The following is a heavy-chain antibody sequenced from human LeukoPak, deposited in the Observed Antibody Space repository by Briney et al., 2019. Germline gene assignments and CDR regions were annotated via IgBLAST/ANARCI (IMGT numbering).Heavy chain of an antibody. CDR3: ARGVLLEWLLFDY. J-gene: IGHJ4*02. CDR1: GGTFSSYA. Sequence: SVKVFCKASGGTFSSYAISWVRQAPGQGLEWMGGIIPIFGTANYAQKFQGRVTITADESTSTAYMELSSLRSEDTAVYYCARGVLLEWLLFDYWGQGTLVTVSS. V-gene: IGHV1-69*13. CDR2: IIPIFGTA. D-gene: IGHD3-3*01.